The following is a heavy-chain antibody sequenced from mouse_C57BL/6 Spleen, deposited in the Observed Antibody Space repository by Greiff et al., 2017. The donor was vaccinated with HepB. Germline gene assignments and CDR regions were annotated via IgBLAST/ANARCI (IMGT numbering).Heavy chain of an antibody. J-gene: IGHJ2*01. D-gene: IGHD2-2*01. CDR3: ARFPYGYEWGYYFDY. V-gene: IGHV1-26*01. CDR1: GYTFTDYY. Sequence: VQLKQSGPELVKPGASVKISCKASGYTFTDYYMNWVKQSHGKSLEWIGDINPNNGGTSYNQKFKGKATLTVDKSSSTAYMELRSLTSEDSAVSYCARFPYGYEWGYYFDYWGQGTTLTVSS. CDR2: INPNNGGT.